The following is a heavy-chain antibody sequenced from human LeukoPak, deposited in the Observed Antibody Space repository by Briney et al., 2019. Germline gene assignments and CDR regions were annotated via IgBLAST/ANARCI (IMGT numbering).Heavy chain of an antibody. Sequence: AASVTVSCKASGYTFTGYYMHWVRQAPGQGLEWMGWINPNSGGTNYAQKFQGRVTMTRDTSISTAYMELSRLRSDDTAVYYCARESSYYGSGSYHAYWGQGTLVTVSS. D-gene: IGHD3-10*01. CDR3: ARESSYYGSGSYHAY. J-gene: IGHJ4*02. V-gene: IGHV1-2*02. CDR2: INPNSGGT. CDR1: GYTFTGYY.